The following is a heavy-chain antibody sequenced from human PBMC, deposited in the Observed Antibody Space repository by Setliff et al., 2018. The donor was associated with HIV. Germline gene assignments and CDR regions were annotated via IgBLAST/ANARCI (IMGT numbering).Heavy chain of an antibody. D-gene: IGHD3-22*01. CDR1: GFTFSSYS. Sequence: SCAASGFTFSSYSMNWVRQAPGKGLEWVSSISSSSSYIYYADSVKGRFTISRDNAKNSLYLQMNSLRAEDTAVYYCARVDFRYYDSSGYYYDAFDIWGQGTMVTVSS. J-gene: IGHJ3*02. V-gene: IGHV3-21*01. CDR2: ISSSSSYI. CDR3: ARVDFRYYDSSGYYYDAFDI.